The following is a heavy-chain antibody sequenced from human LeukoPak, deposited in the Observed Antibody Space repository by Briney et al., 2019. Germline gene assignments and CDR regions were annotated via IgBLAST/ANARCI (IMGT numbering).Heavy chain of an antibody. D-gene: IGHD3-22*01. V-gene: IGHV3-30*18. CDR3: AQALSSSGYYHYYYYYGMDV. Sequence: GRSLRLSCAASGFTFSSYGMHWVRQAPGKGLEWVAVISYDGNNKYYADSVKGRFTISRDNSKNTLYLQMNSLRAEDTAVYYCAQALSSSGYYHYYYYYGMDVWGQGTAVTVSS. CDR2: ISYDGNNK. CDR1: GFTFSSYG. J-gene: IGHJ6*02.